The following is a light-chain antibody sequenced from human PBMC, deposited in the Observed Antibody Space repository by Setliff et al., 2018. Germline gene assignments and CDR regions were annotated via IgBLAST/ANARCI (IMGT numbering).Light chain of an antibody. CDR3: AAWDDSLNGPV. Sequence: QSVLTQPASVSGSPGQSVTISCTGTTSDIGAWDFVSWYQQHPDKAPKLMIYGVSDRPSGVSDRFSGSKSANTASLTISGLQADDEADYYCAAWDDSLNGPVFGGGTKVTVL. CDR2: GVS. CDR1: TSDIGAWDF. J-gene: IGLJ2*01. V-gene: IGLV2-14*01.